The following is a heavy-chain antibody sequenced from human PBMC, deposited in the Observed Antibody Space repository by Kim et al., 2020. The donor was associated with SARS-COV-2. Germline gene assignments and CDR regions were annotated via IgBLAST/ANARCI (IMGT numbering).Heavy chain of an antibody. J-gene: IGHJ4*02. V-gene: IGHV4-34*01. CDR2: MNHSEST. CDR1: GESFSDYY. CDR3: SREGYSPGYKY. D-gene: IGHD5-18*01. Sequence: SETLSLTCAVYGESFSDYYWSWIRQPQGKGLEWIGDMNHSESTNYNPSLNSRVTISVDTSKNQFSLNLSFVTAAATAVDYCSREGYSPGYKYCCQGTVV.